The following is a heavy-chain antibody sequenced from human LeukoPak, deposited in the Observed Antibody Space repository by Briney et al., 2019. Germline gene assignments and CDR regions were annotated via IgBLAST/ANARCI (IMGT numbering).Heavy chain of an antibody. D-gene: IGHD3-9*01. CDR1: GGSISSYY. J-gene: IGHJ6*02. CDR3: ARGGGILTGYYYYGMDV. V-gene: IGHV4-59*12. Sequence: SETLSLTCTVSGGSISSYYWSWIRQPPGKGVEWIGYIYYSGSTNYNPSLKSRVTISVDTSKNQFSLKLSSVTAADTAVYYCARGGGILTGYYYYGMDVWGQGTTVTVSS. CDR2: IYYSGST.